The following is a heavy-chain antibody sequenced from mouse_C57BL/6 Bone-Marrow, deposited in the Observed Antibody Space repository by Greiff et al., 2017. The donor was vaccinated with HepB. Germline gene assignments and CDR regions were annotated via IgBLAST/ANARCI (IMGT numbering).Heavy chain of an antibody. CDR3: AKGDYYGSTFDY. V-gene: IGHV1-76*01. CDR1: GYTFTDYY. D-gene: IGHD1-1*01. Sequence: VQLQHSGAELVRPGASVKLSCKASGYTFTDYYINWVKQRPGQGLEWIARIYPGSGNTYYNEKFKGKATLTAEKSSSTAYMQLSSLTSEDSAVYFCAKGDYYGSTFDYWGQGTTLTVSS. J-gene: IGHJ2*01. CDR2: IYPGSGNT.